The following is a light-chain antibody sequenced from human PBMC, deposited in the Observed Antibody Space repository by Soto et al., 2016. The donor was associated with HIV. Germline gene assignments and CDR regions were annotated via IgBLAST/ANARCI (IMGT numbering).Light chain of an antibody. J-gene: IGKJ4*01. Sequence: IQMTQSPSSLSASVGDRVTITCRASQGIKNESGWYQQKPGEAPKLLIYAASSLQSGVPSKFSGSGSGTEFTLTISSLQPEDSATYYCQQYNSYPLTFGGGTKVEIK. CDR2: AAS. V-gene: IGKV1-17*01. CDR3: QQYNSYPLT. CDR1: QGIKNE.